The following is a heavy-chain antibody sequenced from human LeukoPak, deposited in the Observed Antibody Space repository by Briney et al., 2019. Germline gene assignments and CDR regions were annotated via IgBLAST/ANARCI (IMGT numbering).Heavy chain of an antibody. CDR1: GYTFTSYG. CDR3: AEGGDTVESWFDP. V-gene: IGHV1-18*01. CDR2: ISAYNGNT. J-gene: IGHJ5*02. D-gene: IGHD4-23*01. Sequence: GASVKVSCKASGYTFTSYGISWVRQAPGQGHDWMGWISAYNGNTNYAQKLQGRVTMTTDTSTGTAYKELRSLISDDTAVYYCAEGGDTVESWFDPWGQGTLVTVSS.